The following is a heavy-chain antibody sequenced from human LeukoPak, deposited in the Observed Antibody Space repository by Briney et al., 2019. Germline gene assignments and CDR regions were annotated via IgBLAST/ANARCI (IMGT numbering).Heavy chain of an antibody. CDR1: GFTFSSYG. Sequence: GGSLRLSCAASGFTFSSYGMDWVRQAPGKGLEWVAAIWYDGSNKHYADSVKGRFTISRDNSKNTLYQQKNSLRAEDTAVYYCAREYYYDSSLAFDIWGQGTMVTVSS. CDR2: IWYDGSNK. CDR3: AREYYYDSSLAFDI. J-gene: IGHJ3*02. V-gene: IGHV3-33*01. D-gene: IGHD3-22*01.